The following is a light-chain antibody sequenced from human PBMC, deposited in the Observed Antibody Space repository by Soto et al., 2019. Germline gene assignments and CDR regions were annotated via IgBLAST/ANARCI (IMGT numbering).Light chain of an antibody. J-gene: IGLJ2*01. CDR1: SSDVGGYNY. V-gene: IGLV2-14*01. CDR2: EVS. CDR3: SSYTSSSTLVV. Sequence: QSALTQPASVSGSPGQSITISCTGTSSDVGGYNYVSWYQQHPGKAPKLMIYEVSTRPSGVSNRFSGSKSVNTASLTISGLQAEDEADYYCSSYTSSSTLVVFGGGTKLTV.